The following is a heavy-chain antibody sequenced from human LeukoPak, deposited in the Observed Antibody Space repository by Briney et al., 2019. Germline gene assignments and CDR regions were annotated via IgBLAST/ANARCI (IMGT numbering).Heavy chain of an antibody. D-gene: IGHD2-8*01. Sequence: GGSLRLSCAACGFTFSSYDMHWVRHATRKGLEWVSAIGTAGDTYYPGSVKGQFTISRENAKNSLYLQMNSLRAGDTAVYYCASLEIVLMVYAIFYFGYYYYMDVWGKGTTVTVSS. V-gene: IGHV3-13*03. J-gene: IGHJ6*03. CDR1: GFTFSSYD. CDR3: ASLEIVLMVYAIFYFGYYYYMDV. CDR2: IGTAGDT.